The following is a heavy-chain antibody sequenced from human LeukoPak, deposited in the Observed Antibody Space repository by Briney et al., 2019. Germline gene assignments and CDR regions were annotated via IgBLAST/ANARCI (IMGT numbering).Heavy chain of an antibody. J-gene: IGHJ4*02. CDR2: MNPNSGIT. CDR3: ARGVVGYDFWSGYYNFDY. CDR1: GYTFTSYD. Sequence: ASVKVSCKASGYTFTSYDINWVRQATGQGLEWMGWMNPNSGITGYAQKFQGRVTITRNTSISTAYMELSSLRSEDTAVYYCARGVVGYDFWSGYYNFDYWGQGTLVTVSS. D-gene: IGHD3-3*01. V-gene: IGHV1-8*03.